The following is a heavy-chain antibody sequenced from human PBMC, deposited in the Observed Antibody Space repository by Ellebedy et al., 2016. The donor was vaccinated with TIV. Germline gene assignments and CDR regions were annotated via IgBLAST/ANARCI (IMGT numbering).Heavy chain of an antibody. J-gene: IGHJ5*02. V-gene: IGHV1-46*01. CDR3: ARIITVISPDNWFDP. CDR1: GYTFTSYY. CDR2: INPSGGST. D-gene: IGHD4-17*01. Sequence: AASVKVSCKASGYTFTSYYMHWVRQAPGQGLEWMGIINPSGGSTSYAQKFQGRVTMTRDTSTSTVYMELSSLRSEDTAVYYCARIITVISPDNWFDPWGQGTLVIVSS.